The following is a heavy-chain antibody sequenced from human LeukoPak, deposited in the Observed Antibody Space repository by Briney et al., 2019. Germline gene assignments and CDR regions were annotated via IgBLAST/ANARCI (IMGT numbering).Heavy chain of an antibody. J-gene: IGHJ4*02. CDR3: ARGPHTGVNYYDSSGYYY. CDR1: GGSISGYY. V-gene: IGHV4-34*01. CDR2: INHSGST. Sequence: KPSETLSLTCTVSGGSISGYYWSWIRQPPGKGLEWIGEINHSGSTNYNPSLKSRVTISVDTSKNQFSLKLSSVTAADTAVYYCARGPHTGVNYYDSSGYYYWGQGTLVTVSS. D-gene: IGHD3-22*01.